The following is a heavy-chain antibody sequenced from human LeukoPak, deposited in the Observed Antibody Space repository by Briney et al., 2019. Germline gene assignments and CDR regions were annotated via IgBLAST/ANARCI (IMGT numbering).Heavy chain of an antibody. CDR2: MNPNSGNT. D-gene: IGHD3-16*01. Sequence: ASVKVSCKASGYTFTSYDINWVRQATGQGLEWMGWMNPNSGNTNYAQKLQGRVTMTTDTSTSTAYMELRSLRSDDTAVSYCAREGGYGYFDYWGQGTLVTVSS. V-gene: IGHV1-18*01. CDR1: GYTFTSYD. J-gene: IGHJ4*02. CDR3: AREGGYGYFDY.